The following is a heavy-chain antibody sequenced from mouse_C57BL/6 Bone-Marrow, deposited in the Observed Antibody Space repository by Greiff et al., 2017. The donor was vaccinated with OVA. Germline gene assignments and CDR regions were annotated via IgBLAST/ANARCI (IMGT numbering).Heavy chain of an antibody. D-gene: IGHD2-4*01. Sequence: EVHLVESGGGLVKPGGSLKLSCAASGFTFSDYGMHWVRQAPEKGLGWVAYISSGSSTIYYADTVKGRFTISRDNAKNTLFLQMTSLRSEDTAMYYCARAYDYDEGAWFAYWGQGTLVTVSA. J-gene: IGHJ3*01. CDR1: GFTFSDYG. CDR2: ISSGSSTI. CDR3: ARAYDYDEGAWFAY. V-gene: IGHV5-17*01.